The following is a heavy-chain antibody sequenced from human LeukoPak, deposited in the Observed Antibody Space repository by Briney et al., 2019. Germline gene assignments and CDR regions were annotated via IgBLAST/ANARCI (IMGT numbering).Heavy chain of an antibody. CDR2: ISSSSSYI. CDR1: GFTFSSYS. D-gene: IGHD3-10*01. Sequence: GGSLRLSCAASGFTFSSYSMNWVRQAPGKGLEWVSSISSSSSYIYYADSVKGRFTISRDNARNSLYLQMNSLRAEDTALYYCARRGLRFGARAFDIWGQGTMVTVSS. CDR3: ARRGLRFGARAFDI. V-gene: IGHV3-21*04. J-gene: IGHJ3*02.